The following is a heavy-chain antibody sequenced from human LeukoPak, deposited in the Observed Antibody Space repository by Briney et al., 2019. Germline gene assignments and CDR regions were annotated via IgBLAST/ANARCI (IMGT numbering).Heavy chain of an antibody. D-gene: IGHD2-21*01. J-gene: IGHJ4*02. V-gene: IGHV4-39*01. Sequence: PSETLSLTCTVSGGSISSSSYYWGWIRQPPGKGLEWIGSIYYSGSTYYNPSLKSRVTISVDTSKNQFSLKLSSVTAADTALYYCARHDMVIAIGYWGQGTLVTVSS. CDR3: ARHDMVIAIGY. CDR2: IYYSGST. CDR1: GGSISSSSYY.